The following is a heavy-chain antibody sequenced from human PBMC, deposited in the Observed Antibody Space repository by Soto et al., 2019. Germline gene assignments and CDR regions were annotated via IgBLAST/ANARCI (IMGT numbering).Heavy chain of an antibody. CDR1: GFTFSSYS. D-gene: IGHD3-10*01. Sequence: GGSLRLSCAASGFTFSSYSMIWVRQAPGKGLEWVSYISSSSSTIYYADSVKGRFTISRDNAKNSLYLQMNSLRAEDTAVYYCARERRWFGELLGFDPWGQGTLVTVSS. V-gene: IGHV3-48*01. CDR2: ISSSSSTI. J-gene: IGHJ5*02. CDR3: ARERRWFGELLGFDP.